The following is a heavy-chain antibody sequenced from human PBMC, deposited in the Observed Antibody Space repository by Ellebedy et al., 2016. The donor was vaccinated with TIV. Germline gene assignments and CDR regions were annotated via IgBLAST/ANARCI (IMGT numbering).Heavy chain of an antibody. CDR1: GYSFTSYW. CDR3: ARRPSYEDDAFDI. CDR2: IHPGDSDT. D-gene: IGHD5-12*01. J-gene: IGHJ3*02. Sequence: GESLKISCKGSGYSFTSYWIAWVRQMPGKGLEWMGIIHPGDSDTRYSPSFQGQVTISADKSISTAYLQWSSLKASDTAMYYCARRPSYEDDAFDIWGQGTMVTVSS. V-gene: IGHV5-51*01.